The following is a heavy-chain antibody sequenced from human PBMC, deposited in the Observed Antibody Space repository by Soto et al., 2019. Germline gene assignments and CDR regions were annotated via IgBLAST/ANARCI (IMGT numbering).Heavy chain of an antibody. CDR2: IYWDDDK. Sequence: QITLKESGPTLVKPTQTLTLTCTFSGFSLSTSGVGVGWXXXXXXKALEWLALIYWDDDKRYSPSLKSRLTITKDTSKNQVVLTMTNMDPVDTATYYCAHSRPYYYYMDVWGKGTTVTVSS. CDR3: AHSRPYYYYMDV. J-gene: IGHJ6*03. V-gene: IGHV2-5*02. CDR1: GFSLSTSGVG.